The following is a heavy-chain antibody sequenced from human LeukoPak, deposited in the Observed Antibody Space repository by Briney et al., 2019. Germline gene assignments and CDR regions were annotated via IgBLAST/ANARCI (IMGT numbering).Heavy chain of an antibody. CDR1: GFTFSRYW. J-gene: IGHJ5*02. Sequence: PGGSLRLSCVASGFTFSRYWMHWVRQAPGKGLVWVSRINSDGSTTIYADSVKGRFTTSRDNAKNTLYLQMNSLRAEDTAVYFCASGPTGFAWGQGTLVTVSS. CDR2: INSDGSTT. CDR3: ASGPTGFA. D-gene: IGHD1-14*01. V-gene: IGHV3-74*01.